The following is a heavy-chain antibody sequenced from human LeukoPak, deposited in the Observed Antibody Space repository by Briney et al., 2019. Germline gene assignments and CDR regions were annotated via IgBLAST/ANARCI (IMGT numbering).Heavy chain of an antibody. CDR3: AKFNYYGSAPRGY. J-gene: IGHJ4*02. CDR2: IIPILGIA. D-gene: IGHD3-10*01. V-gene: IGHV1-69*04. CDR1: GGTFSSYA. Sequence: SVKVSCKASGGTFSSYAISWVRQAPGQGLEWMGRIIPILGIANYAQKFQGRVTITADKSTSTAYMELSSLRSEDTAVYYCAKFNYYGSAPRGYWGQGTLVTVSS.